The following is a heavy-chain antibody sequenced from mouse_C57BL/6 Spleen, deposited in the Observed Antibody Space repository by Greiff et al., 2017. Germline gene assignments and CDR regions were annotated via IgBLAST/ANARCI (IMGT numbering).Heavy chain of an antibody. V-gene: IGHV1-15*01. CDR1: GYTFTDYE. J-gene: IGHJ2*01. CDR2: IDPETGGT. D-gene: IGHD2-5*01. CDR3: TRGGSNYAFDY. Sequence: QVQLQQSGAELVRPGASVTLSCKASGYTFTDYEMHWVKQTPVHGLEWIGAIDPETGGTAYNQKFKGKAILTADKSSSTAYMELRSLTSEDSAVYYCTRGGSNYAFDYWGQRTTLTVSS.